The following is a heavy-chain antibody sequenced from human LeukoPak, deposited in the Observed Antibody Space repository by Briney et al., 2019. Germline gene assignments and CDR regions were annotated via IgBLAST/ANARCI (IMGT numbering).Heavy chain of an antibody. V-gene: IGHV3-9*01. CDR2: ISWNSGSI. Sequence: GWSLRLSCAASGFTFDDYAMHWVRQAPGKGLEWVSGISWNSGSIGYADSVKGRFTTSRDNAKNSLYLQMNSLRAEDTALYYCAKGPDSSSWRFYFDYWGQGTLVTVSS. D-gene: IGHD6-13*01. CDR3: AKGPDSSSWRFYFDY. J-gene: IGHJ4*02. CDR1: GFTFDDYA.